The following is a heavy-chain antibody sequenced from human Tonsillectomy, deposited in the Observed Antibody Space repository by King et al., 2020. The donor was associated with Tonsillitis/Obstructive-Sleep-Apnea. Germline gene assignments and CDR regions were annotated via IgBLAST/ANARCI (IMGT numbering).Heavy chain of an antibody. V-gene: IGHV3-23*04. D-gene: IGHD3-10*01. CDR3: GEEGCYLLYYGSGRPFDY. CDR1: GFTFSSYA. J-gene: IGHJ4*02. CDR2: ISGSGDST. Sequence: VQLVESGGGLVQPGGSLRLSLRPSCAASGFTFSSYAMSWVGQAPGKGLEWVSTISGSGDSTYYADSVKGRFTISRDNSKNTLYLQMNSLRAQATAVYYCGEEGCYLLYYGSGRPFDYWGRGTLVSVSS.